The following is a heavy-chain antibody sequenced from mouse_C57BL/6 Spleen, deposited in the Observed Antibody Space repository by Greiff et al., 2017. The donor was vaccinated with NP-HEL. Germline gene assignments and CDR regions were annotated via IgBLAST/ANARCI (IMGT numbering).Heavy chain of an antibody. D-gene: IGHD2-2*01. V-gene: IGHV1-64*01. CDR1: GYTFTSYW. J-gene: IGHJ2*01. CDR3: ARSTMVTTRGYFDY. Sequence: VQLQQPGAELVKPGASVKLSCKASGYTFTSYWMHWVKQRPGQGLEWIGMIHPNSGSTNYNEKFKSKATLTVDKSSSTAYMQLSSLTSEDSAVYYCARSTMVTTRGYFDYWGQGTTLTVSS. CDR2: IHPNSGST.